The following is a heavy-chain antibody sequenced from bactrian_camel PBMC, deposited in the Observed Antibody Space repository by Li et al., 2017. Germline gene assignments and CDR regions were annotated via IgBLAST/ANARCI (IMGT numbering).Heavy chain of an antibody. CDR3: RTGLCSKYGGSWYGNND. V-gene: IGHV3S53*01. D-gene: IGHD6*01. Sequence: HVQLVESGGGSVQAGGSLRLSCAASSYTYSKNCMGWFRQAPGQAREGIASIDSDGSTTYIDSVKGRFTISRDNTENTLYLQMNSLKPEDTAMYYCRTGLCSKYGGSWYGNNDWGQGTQVTVS. CDR2: IDSDGST. J-gene: IGHJ4*01. CDR1: SYTYSKNC.